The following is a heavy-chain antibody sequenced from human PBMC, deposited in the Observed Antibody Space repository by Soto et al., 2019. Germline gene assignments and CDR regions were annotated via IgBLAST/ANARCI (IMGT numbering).Heavy chain of an antibody. J-gene: IGHJ3*01. CDR3: ARGGYIDPSRHFDV. Sequence: QVRLVQSGTEMKKPGSSVKVSCKASGATFSRYTFNWVRQAPGQGLEWMGGIVPNFGTPNYAPTFQDRVAITADESTNTAYMDINGLTSEDTAIYYCARGGYIDPSRHFDVWGQGTLVTVSS. V-gene: IGHV1-69*01. CDR1: GATFSRYT. CDR2: IVPNFGTP. D-gene: IGHD5-18*01.